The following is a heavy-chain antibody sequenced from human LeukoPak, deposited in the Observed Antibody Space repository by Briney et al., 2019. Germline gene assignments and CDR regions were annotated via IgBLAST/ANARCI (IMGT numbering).Heavy chain of an antibody. CDR1: GGSISSSSYY. CDR2: IYYSGST. Sequence: SETLSLTCTVSGGSISSSSYYWGWIRQPPGKGLEWIGSIYYSGSTYYNPSLQSRVTISVDTSKNQFSLKLNSVTAADTAVYYCARPGSSGWYWAYWGRGTLVTVSS. D-gene: IGHD6-19*01. CDR3: ARPGSSGWYWAY. J-gene: IGHJ4*02. V-gene: IGHV4-39*01.